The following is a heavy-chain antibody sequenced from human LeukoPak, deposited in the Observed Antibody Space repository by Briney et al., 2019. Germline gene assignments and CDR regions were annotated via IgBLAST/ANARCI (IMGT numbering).Heavy chain of an antibody. J-gene: IGHJ4*02. CDR1: GGSISSYY. Sequence: SETPSLTCTVSGGSISSYYWSWIRQPAGEGLEWIGRIYTSGSTNYNPSLKSRVTMSVDTSKNQFSLKLSTVTAADTAVYYCARYYYDSSGYYPDYWGQGTLVTVSS. D-gene: IGHD3-22*01. CDR3: ARYYYDSSGYYPDY. V-gene: IGHV4-4*07. CDR2: IYTSGST.